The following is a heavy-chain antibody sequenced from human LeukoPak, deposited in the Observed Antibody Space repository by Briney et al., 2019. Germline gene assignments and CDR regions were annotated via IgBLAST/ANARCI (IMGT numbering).Heavy chain of an antibody. CDR1: GGSISSYY. Sequence: SETLSLTCTVSGGSISSYYWSWIRQTPGKGLEWIGYIYYSGSTNYNPSLKSRVTISVDTSKNQFSLKLSSVTAADTAVYYCARHGLGSYLDYWGQGTLVTVSS. D-gene: IGHD3-16*02. V-gene: IGHV4-59*08. J-gene: IGHJ4*02. CDR3: ARHGLGSYLDY. CDR2: IYYSGST.